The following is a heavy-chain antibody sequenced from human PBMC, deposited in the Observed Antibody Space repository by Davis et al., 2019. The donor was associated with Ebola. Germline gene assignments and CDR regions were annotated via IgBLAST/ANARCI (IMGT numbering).Heavy chain of an antibody. CDR3: ARATAADY. D-gene: IGHD2-21*02. J-gene: IGHJ4*02. Sequence: PGGSLRLSCAASGFTFSSYSMNWVRQAPGKGLEWVSYISSSSSTIYYADSVKGRFTISRDNAKNSLYLQMNSLRAEDTAVYYCARATAADYWGQGTLVTVSS. CDR2: ISSSSSTI. V-gene: IGHV3-48*01. CDR1: GFTFSSYS.